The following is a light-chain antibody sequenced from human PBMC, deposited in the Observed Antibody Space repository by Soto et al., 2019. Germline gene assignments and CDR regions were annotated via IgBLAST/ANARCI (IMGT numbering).Light chain of an antibody. Sequence: QSALTQPASVSGSPGQSITISCPGTSSDVGGYNYVSWYQQHPGKAPKLMIYEVSNRPSGVSNRFSGSKSGNTASLTISGLQAEDEADYYCSSYTSSSTVFGGGTKVTVL. V-gene: IGLV2-14*01. J-gene: IGLJ3*02. CDR2: EVS. CDR1: SSDVGGYNY. CDR3: SSYTSSSTV.